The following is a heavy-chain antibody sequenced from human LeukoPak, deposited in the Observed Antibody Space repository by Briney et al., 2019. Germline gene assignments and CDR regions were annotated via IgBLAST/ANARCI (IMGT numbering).Heavy chain of an antibody. V-gene: IGHV1-2*06. CDR3: LRFLEWLLED. J-gene: IGHJ4*02. D-gene: IGHD3-3*01. CDR1: GYTFTGYY. Sequence: GASVKVSCKASGYTFTGYYMHWVRQAPGQGLEWMGRINPNSGGTNYAQKFQGRVTMTRDTSISTAYMKLSRLRSDDTAVYYCLRFLEWLLEDWGQGTLVTVSS. CDR2: INPNSGGT.